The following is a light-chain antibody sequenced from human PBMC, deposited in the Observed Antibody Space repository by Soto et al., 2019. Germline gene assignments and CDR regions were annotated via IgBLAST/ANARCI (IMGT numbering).Light chain of an antibody. V-gene: IGLV1-40*01. Sequence: QSVLTQPPSVSGAPGQRVTISCTGTNSNIGAGFGVHWYQHFPGKAPKLLIYNNTSRPSGVPDRFSGSKSGTSASLAITGLRAEDEADYFCQSFDSSFVGLIFGMGTKLTVL. CDR1: NSNIGAGFG. J-gene: IGLJ1*01. CDR2: NNT. CDR3: QSFDSSFVGLI.